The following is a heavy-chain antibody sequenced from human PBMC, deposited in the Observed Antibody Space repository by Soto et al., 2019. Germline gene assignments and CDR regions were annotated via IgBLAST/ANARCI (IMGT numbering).Heavy chain of an antibody. CDR2: IAYDGSNK. CDR3: AKDACGGSRWVDY. Sequence: QVQLVESGGGVVQPGRSLRLSCAASGFTFSTYGMHWVRQAPGKGLEWVAHIAYDGSNKYYADCVKGRFTISRDNSKNTLYLQMNSLRVEDTAVYYCAKDACGGSRWVDYWGQGTLVTVSS. J-gene: IGHJ4*02. CDR1: GFTFSTYG. D-gene: IGHD2-15*01. V-gene: IGHV3-30*18.